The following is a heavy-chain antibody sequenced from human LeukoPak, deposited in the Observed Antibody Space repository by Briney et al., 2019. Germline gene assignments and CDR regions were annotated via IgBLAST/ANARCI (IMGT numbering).Heavy chain of an antibody. CDR1: GFTFSGYA. V-gene: IGHV3-23*01. Sequence: PGGSLRLSCAASGFTFSGYAMSWVRQTPGKGLEWVSTINNNGGIKYYADSVKGRFTISRDNSKNTLYLQMNSLRAEDTAVYYCAKDRSLTPYNWFDPWGQGTLVTVSS. J-gene: IGHJ5*02. CDR3: AKDRSLTPYNWFDP. CDR2: INNNGGIK.